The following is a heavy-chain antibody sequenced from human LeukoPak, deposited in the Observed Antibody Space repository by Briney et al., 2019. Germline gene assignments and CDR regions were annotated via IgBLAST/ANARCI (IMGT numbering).Heavy chain of an antibody. V-gene: IGHV1-69*13. Sequence: GASVKVSCKASGYTFTSYGISWVRQAPGQGLEWMGGIIPIFGTANYAQKFQGRVTITADESTSTAYMELSSLRSEDMAVYYCASDGYSYGLDYWGQGTLVTVSS. CDR2: IIPIFGTA. CDR1: GYTFTSYG. D-gene: IGHD5-18*01. J-gene: IGHJ4*02. CDR3: ASDGYSYGLDY.